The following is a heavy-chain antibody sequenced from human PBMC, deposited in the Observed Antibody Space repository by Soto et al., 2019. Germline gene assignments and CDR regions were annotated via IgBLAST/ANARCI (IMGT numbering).Heavy chain of an antibody. J-gene: IGHJ4*02. Sequence: SLRLTCAASGFTFSNYAMNWDRQPPGTGLEWVALISYDGSKKYYADSVKGRFTISRESSKNTLCLQMNSLRAADTAVYYCGRCTSTSCHLGSDYWRQGSLVTFCS. D-gene: IGHD2-2*01. CDR1: GFTFSNYA. CDR3: GRCTSTSCHLGSDY. CDR2: ISYDGSKK. V-gene: IGHV3-30-3*01.